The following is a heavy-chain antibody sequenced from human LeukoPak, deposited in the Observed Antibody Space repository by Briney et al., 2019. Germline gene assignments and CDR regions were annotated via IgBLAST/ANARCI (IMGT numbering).Heavy chain of an antibody. J-gene: IGHJ4*02. V-gene: IGHV4-4*07. CDR3: AGARYSYGKPYYFDY. D-gene: IGHD5-18*01. CDR2: IYTSGST. CDR1: GGSISSYY. Sequence: PSETLSLTCTVSGGSISSYYWSWIRQPAGKGLEWIGRIYTSGSTNYNPSLKSRVTMSVDTSKNQFSLKLSSVTAADTAVYYCAGARYSYGKPYYFDYWGQGTLVTVTS.